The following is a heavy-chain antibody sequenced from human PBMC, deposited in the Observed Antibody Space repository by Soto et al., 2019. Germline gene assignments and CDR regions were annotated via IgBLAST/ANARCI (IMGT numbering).Heavy chain of an antibody. D-gene: IGHD6-19*01. J-gene: IGHJ4*02. V-gene: IGHV4-31*03. CDR2: IYYSGST. CDR1: GGSISSGGYY. CDR3: ARGGYSSGSDFDY. Sequence: QVQLQESGPGLVKPSQTLSLTCTVSGGSISSGGYYWSWIGQHPGKGLEWIGYIYYSGSTYYNPSLKSRVTIPVDTSKNQFSLKLSSVTAADTAVYYCARGGYSSGSDFDYWGQGTLVTVSS.